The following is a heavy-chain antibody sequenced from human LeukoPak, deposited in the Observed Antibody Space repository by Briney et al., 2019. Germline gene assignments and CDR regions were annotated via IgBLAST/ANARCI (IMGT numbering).Heavy chain of an antibody. D-gene: IGHD5-18*01. Sequence: GASVKVSCKASGYTFTSYYMHWVRQAPGQGLEWMGIINPGGGSTSYAQKFQGRVTMTRDTSTSTVYMELSSLRSEDTAVYYCARAHTAMGTFDYWGQGTLVTVSS. CDR2: INPGGGST. CDR1: GYTFTSYY. J-gene: IGHJ4*02. V-gene: IGHV1-46*01. CDR3: ARAHTAMGTFDY.